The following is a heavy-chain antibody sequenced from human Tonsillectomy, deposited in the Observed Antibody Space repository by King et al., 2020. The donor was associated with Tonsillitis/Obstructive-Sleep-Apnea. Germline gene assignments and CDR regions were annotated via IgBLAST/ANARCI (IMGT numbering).Heavy chain of an antibody. CDR2: INNDGSST. D-gene: IGHD2-15*01. CDR1: GFTFSSYW. J-gene: IGHJ4*02. CDR3: ARGPLGYCSGGTWYFPYYFDN. V-gene: IGHV3-74*01. Sequence: VQLVESGGGLVQPGGSLRLSCAASGFTFSSYWMHWVRQAPGKGLVWVSRINNDGSSTSYADSVKGRFTISRDNAKNTLYLQMNSLRAEDTAVYYCARGPLGYCSGGTWYFPYYFDNWGQGTLVTVSS.